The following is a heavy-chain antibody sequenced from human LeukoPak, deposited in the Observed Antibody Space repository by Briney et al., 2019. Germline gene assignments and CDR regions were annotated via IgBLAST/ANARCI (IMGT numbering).Heavy chain of an antibody. CDR2: ISGSGGST. J-gene: IGHJ4*02. D-gene: IGHD2-2*01. CDR1: GFTFSSYG. CDR3: ATQIVVVPAAILS. Sequence: GGSLRLSCAASGFTFSSYGMHWVRQAPGKGLEWVSAISGSGGSTYYADSVKGRFTISRDNSKNTLCLQMNSLRAEDTAVYYCATQIVVVPAAILSWGQGTLVTVSS. V-gene: IGHV3-23*01.